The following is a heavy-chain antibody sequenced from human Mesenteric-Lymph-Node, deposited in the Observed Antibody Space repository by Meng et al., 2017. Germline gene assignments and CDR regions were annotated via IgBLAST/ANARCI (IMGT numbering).Heavy chain of an antibody. CDR3: VSNGGSGDY. V-gene: IGHV3-7*01. D-gene: IGHD3-10*01. Sequence: GESLKISCVASGVTFSGYWMNWIRQAPGKGLEWVANINPDGSYELYVYSVKGRFTISRDNVKNSLDLKMNSLRVEDTAMYYCVSNGGSGDYWGQGTLVTVSS. CDR2: INPDGSYE. J-gene: IGHJ4*02. CDR1: GVTFSGYW.